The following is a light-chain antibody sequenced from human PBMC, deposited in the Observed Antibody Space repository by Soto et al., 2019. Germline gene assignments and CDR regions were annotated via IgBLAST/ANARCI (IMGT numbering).Light chain of an antibody. V-gene: IGLV2-14*03. CDR1: RSDVGGYNY. J-gene: IGLJ2*01. CDR3: TSYRSSNTVV. CDR2: GVS. Sequence: QPVLTQPASVSGSPGQSITISCTGTRSDVGGYNYVSWYQQHPGKAPKLMIYGVSNRPSGVSNRFSGSKSGNTASLTISGLQAEDDADYYCTSYRSSNTVVFGGGTKLTVL.